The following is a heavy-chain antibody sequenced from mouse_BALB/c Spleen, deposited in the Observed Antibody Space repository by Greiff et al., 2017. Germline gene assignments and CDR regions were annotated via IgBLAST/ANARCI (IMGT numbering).Heavy chain of an antibody. J-gene: IGHJ4*01. Sequence: VQLQQSGPELVKPGASMKISCKASGYSFTGYTMNWVKQSHGKNLEWSGLINPYNGGTSYNQKFKGKATLTVDKASSTAYMELLSLTSEDSAVYYCARSFYYDYDGGAMDYWGQGTSVTVSA. V-gene: IGHV1-18*01. CDR3: ARSFYYDYDGGAMDY. CDR1: GYSFTGYT. D-gene: IGHD2-4*01. CDR2: INPYNGGT.